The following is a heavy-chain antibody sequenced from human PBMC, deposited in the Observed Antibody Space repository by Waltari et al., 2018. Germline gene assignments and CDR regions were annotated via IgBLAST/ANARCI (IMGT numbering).Heavy chain of an antibody. J-gene: IGHJ6*02. CDR3: ASGYDSSGYYPAYYYGMDV. CDR1: GGTFSSYA. CDR2: IIPIFGTA. V-gene: IGHV1-69*01. Sequence: QVQLVQSGAEVKKPGSSVKVSCKASGGTFSSYAISWVRQAPGQGLEWMGGIIPIFGTANYAQKFQGRVTITADESTSTAYMELSSLRSEDTAVYYCASGYDSSGYYPAYYYGMDVWGQGTTVTVSS. D-gene: IGHD3-22*01.